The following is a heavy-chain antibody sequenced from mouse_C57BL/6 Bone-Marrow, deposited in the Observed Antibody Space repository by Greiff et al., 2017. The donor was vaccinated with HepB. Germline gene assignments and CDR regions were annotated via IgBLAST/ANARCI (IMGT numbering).Heavy chain of an antibody. CDR2: IYPRSGNT. Sequence: VKLQESGAELARPGASVKLSCKASGYTFTSYGISWVKQRTGQGLEWIGEIYPRSGNTYYNEKFKGKATLTADKSSSTAYMELRSLTSEDSAVYFCARVGQLGGYYFDYGGQGTTLTVSS. D-gene: IGHD4-1*02. CDR3: ARVGQLGGYYFDY. CDR1: GYTFTSYG. V-gene: IGHV1-81*01. J-gene: IGHJ2*01.